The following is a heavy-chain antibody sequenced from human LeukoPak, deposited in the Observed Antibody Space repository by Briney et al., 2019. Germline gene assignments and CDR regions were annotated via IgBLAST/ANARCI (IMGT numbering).Heavy chain of an antibody. CDR1: GGTFSSYA. CDR2: IIPILGIA. Sequence: SVNVSCKASGGTFSSYAISWVRQAPGQGLEWMGRIIPILGIANYAQKFQGRVTITADKSTSTAYMELSSLRSEDTAVYYCARVXVVPAXIRNTLALDYWAREPWSPSPQ. CDR3: ARVXVVPAXIRNTLALDY. V-gene: IGHV1-69*04. J-gene: IGHJ4*02. D-gene: IGHD2-2*01.